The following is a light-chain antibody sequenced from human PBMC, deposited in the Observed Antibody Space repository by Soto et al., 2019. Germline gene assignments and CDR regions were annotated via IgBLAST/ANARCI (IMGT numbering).Light chain of an antibody. CDR2: DVS. V-gene: IGLV2-14*01. Sequence: QSALTQPASVSGSPGQSITISCTGTSSDVGGYNYVSWYQQHPGKDPKLMIYDVSNRPSGVSNRFSGSKSGNTASLTISGLQADDEAYYYCSSYTSSSIVVFGGGTKVTVL. CDR3: SSYTSSSIVV. J-gene: IGLJ2*01. CDR1: SSDVGGYNY.